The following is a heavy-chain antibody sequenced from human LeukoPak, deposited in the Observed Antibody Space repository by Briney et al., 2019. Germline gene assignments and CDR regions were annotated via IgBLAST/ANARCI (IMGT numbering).Heavy chain of an antibody. Sequence: PGGSLRLSWAASGFPFANTWMHWVRQAPGKGLVWVSLITGDGSSSNYADSVKGRFTISRDNAKNTLYLQMHSLRTEDTAVYYCVIGGTYGSGSWGQGTLVTVSS. CDR3: VIGGTYGSGS. D-gene: IGHD3-10*01. V-gene: IGHV3-74*01. J-gene: IGHJ4*02. CDR1: GFPFANTW. CDR2: ITGDGSSS.